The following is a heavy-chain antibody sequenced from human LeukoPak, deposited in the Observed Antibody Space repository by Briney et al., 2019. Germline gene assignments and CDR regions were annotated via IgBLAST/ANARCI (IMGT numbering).Heavy chain of an antibody. J-gene: IGHJ4*02. CDR3: TRDLGSSQ. V-gene: IGHV3-15*07. CDR2: IKRRSEGETT. Sequence: GGSLRLSCAVSGFTFSSYSMNWVRQAPGKGLEWVGRIKRRSEGETTDYAAPVKGRFTISRDDPTNTLYLQMNSLKTEDTAVYYCTRDLGSSQWGQGTLVIVSS. CDR1: GFTFSSYS. D-gene: IGHD3-10*01.